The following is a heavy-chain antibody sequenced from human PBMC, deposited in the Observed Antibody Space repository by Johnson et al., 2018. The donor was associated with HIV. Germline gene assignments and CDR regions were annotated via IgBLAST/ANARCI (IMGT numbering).Heavy chain of an antibody. CDR3: SRDKAVASLGNAFDV. CDR1: GFTFDDYG. V-gene: IGHV3-30*03. J-gene: IGHJ3*01. CDR2: ISYDRSNT. Sequence: VQLVESGGGLVQPGRSLRLSCAASGFTFDDYGMSWVRQAPGKGLEWVAVISYDRSNTYYADSVKGRFTISRDNSKNTLYLQMNSLRAEDTAVYYCSRDKAVASLGNAFDVWGQGAMVTVSS. D-gene: IGHD6-19*01.